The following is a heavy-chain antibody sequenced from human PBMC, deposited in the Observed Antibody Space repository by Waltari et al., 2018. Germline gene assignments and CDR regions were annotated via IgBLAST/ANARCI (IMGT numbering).Heavy chain of an antibody. V-gene: IGHV4-34*01. CDR3: ATTYYDILTGYYQADY. Sequence: QVQLQQWGAGLLKPSETLSLTCAVYGGSFSGYYWSWIRQPPGKGLEWIGEINHSGSTNYNPSLKRRVTISVDTSKNQFSLKLSSVTAADTAVYYCATTYYDILTGYYQADYWGQGTLVTVSS. D-gene: IGHD3-9*01. J-gene: IGHJ4*02. CDR2: INHSGST. CDR1: GGSFSGYY.